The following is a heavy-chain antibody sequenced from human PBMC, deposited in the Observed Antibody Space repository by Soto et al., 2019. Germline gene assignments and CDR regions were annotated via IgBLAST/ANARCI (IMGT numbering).Heavy chain of an antibody. CDR3: ARGSGTAMQDY. D-gene: IGHD5-18*01. CDR1: GGSISSYY. J-gene: IGHJ4*02. CDR2: ISHSGST. V-gene: IGHV4-59*01. Sequence: SETLSLTCTVSGGSISSYYWSWIRQPPGKGLEWIGYISHSGSTNYNPSLKSRVTMSLDTSKNQFSLKLSSVTAADTAVYYCARGSGTAMQDYWGQGTLVTVSS.